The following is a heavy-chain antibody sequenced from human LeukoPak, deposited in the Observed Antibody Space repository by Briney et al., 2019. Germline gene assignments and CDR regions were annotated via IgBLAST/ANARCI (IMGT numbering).Heavy chain of an antibody. CDR3: ARDADCSGGSCYVY. V-gene: IGHV3-7*01. D-gene: IGHD2-15*01. CDR1: GFTLSSYW. CDR2: IKQDGSEK. Sequence: QPGGSLRLSCAASGFTLSSYWMSWVRQAPGKGLEWVANIKQDGSEKNYVDSVKGRFTISRDNLENSLYLQMNSLRAEDTAIYYCARDADCSGGSCYVYWGQGTLVTVSS. J-gene: IGHJ4*02.